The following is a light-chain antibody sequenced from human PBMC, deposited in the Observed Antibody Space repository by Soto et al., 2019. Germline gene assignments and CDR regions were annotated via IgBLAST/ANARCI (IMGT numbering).Light chain of an antibody. J-gene: IGKJ1*01. V-gene: IGKV3-15*01. CDR3: QQYNNWPRT. CDR2: GAS. Sequence: EIVVTHSPATLSVSPGERATLSCRASQSVSSNLAWYQQKPGQAPRLLIYGASTGATGIPARFSGSGSGTESTLTISSLQSEDFAVYYCQQYNNWPRTFGQGTKVDVK. CDR1: QSVSSN.